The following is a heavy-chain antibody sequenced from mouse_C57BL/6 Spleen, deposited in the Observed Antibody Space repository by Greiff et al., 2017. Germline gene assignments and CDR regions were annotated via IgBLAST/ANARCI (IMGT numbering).Heavy chain of an antibody. J-gene: IGHJ4*01. CDR1: GYAFSSSW. V-gene: IGHV1-82*01. CDR2: IYPGDGDT. Sequence: QVQLQQSGPELVKPGASVKISCKASGYAFSSSWMNWVKQRPGKGLEWIGRIYPGDGDTNYNGKFKGKATLTADKSSSTAYMQLSSLTSEDSAVYFGAREGTTVVEGGYYYAMDYWGQGTSVTVSS. D-gene: IGHD1-1*01. CDR3: AREGTTVVEGGYYYAMDY.